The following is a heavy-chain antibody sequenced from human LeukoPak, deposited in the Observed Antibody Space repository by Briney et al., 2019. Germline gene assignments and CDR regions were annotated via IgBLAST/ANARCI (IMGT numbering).Heavy chain of an antibody. D-gene: IGHD3-10*01. CDR1: GGSISSYY. J-gene: IGHJ4*02. Sequence: SETLSLTCTVSGGSISSYYWSWIRQPPGKGLEWIGYIYYSGSTNYNPSLKSRVTISVDTSKNQFSLKLSSVTAADTAVYYCARASGYYYGSGSYYNDYWGQGTLVTVSS. CDR3: ARASGYYYGSGSYYNDY. CDR2: IYYSGST. V-gene: IGHV4-59*12.